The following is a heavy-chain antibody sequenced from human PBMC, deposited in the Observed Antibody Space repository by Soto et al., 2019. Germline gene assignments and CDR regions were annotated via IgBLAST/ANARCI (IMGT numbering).Heavy chain of an antibody. J-gene: IGHJ4*02. CDR3: VREITGTTNNFYFDY. CDR1: GGSISSSNW. CDR2: IYHSGST. V-gene: IGHV4-4*02. D-gene: IGHD1-7*01. Sequence: QVQLQESGPGLVKPSGTLSLTCAVSGGSISSSNWWRWVRQPPGKGLEWIGEIYHSGSTNYNPSLKGRVTISVDKSKNQFSLKLSSVAAPDTAVYYCVREITGTTNNFYFDYWGQGTVVTVSS.